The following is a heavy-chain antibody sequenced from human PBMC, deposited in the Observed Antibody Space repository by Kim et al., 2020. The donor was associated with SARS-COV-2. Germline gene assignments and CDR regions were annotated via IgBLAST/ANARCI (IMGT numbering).Heavy chain of an antibody. V-gene: IGHV3-74*01. CDR3: AKVYGSGSYSLDY. D-gene: IGHD3-10*01. Sequence: YADSVKGRFTISRDIAKNTLFLQMNSLRVEDTAVYYCAKVYGSGSYSLDYWGQGTLVTVSS. J-gene: IGHJ4*02.